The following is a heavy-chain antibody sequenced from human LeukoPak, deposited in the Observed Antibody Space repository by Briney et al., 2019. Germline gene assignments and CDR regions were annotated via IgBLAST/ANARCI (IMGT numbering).Heavy chain of an antibody. V-gene: IGHV3-21*01. CDR1: GFTFSSYS. CDR3: AKDHYRRTDSSSPYYYYMDV. Sequence: PGGSLRLSCAASGFTFSSYSMNWVRQAPGKGLEWVSSISSSSSYIYYADSVKGRFTISRDNSKNTLYLQMNSLRAEDTAVYYCAKDHYRRTDSSSPYYYYMDVWGKGTTVTVSS. J-gene: IGHJ6*03. D-gene: IGHD6-6*01. CDR2: ISSSSSYI.